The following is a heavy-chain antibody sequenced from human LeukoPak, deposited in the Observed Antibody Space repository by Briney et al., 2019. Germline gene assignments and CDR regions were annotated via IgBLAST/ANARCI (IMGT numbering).Heavy chain of an antibody. Sequence: SETLSLTCTVPGGSISSSSYYWGWIRQPPGKGLEWIGSIYYSGSTYYNPSLKSRVTISVDTSKNQFSLKLSSVTAADTAVYYCARSLRLRPYYFDYWGQGTLVTVSS. CDR3: ARSLRLRPYYFDY. CDR2: IYYSGST. CDR1: GGSISSSSYY. J-gene: IGHJ4*02. V-gene: IGHV4-39*01. D-gene: IGHD5-12*01.